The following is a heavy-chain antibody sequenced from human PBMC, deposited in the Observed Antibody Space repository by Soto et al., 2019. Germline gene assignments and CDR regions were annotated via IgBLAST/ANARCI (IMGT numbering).Heavy chain of an antibody. D-gene: IGHD2-15*01. CDR2: IYYSGST. CDR1: GGSISSGGCY. V-gene: IGHV4-31*03. Sequence: QVQLQESGPGLVKPAQNLSLTCTVSGGSISSGGCYWSWIRQHPGKGLEWIGYIYYSGSTYYNPSLKGRVTISVDTSKNQFSLKLSSVTAAYTAVYYCAREGSGGSSTVRDAGGFDYWGQGTLVTVSS. CDR3: AREGSGGSSTVRDAGGFDY. J-gene: IGHJ4*02.